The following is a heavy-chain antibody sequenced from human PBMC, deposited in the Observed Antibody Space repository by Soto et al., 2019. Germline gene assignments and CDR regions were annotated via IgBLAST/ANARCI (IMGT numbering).Heavy chain of an antibody. CDR1: GGSVSSGSYY. J-gene: IGHJ4*02. V-gene: IGHV4-61*01. Sequence: SETLSLTCTVSGGSVSSGSYYWSWIRQPPGKGLEWIGYIYYSGSTKYNPSLKSRVTISVDTSKNQFSLKLSSVTAADTAVYYCARVTPGYSSGWYYFDYWGQGTLVTVSS. D-gene: IGHD6-19*01. CDR2: IYYSGST. CDR3: ARVTPGYSSGWYYFDY.